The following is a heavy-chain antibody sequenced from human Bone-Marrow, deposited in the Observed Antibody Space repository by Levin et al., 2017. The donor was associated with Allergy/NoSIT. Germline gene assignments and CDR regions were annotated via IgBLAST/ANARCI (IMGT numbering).Heavy chain of an antibody. Sequence: GESLKISCAASGFTFSSYWMSWVRQAPGKGLEWVANIKQDGSEKYYVDSVKGRFTISRDNAKNSLYLQMNSLRAEDTAVYYCARDYGDYGAWYFDLWGRGTLVTVSS. CDR3: ARDYGDYGAWYFDL. V-gene: IGHV3-7*01. J-gene: IGHJ2*01. D-gene: IGHD4-17*01. CDR2: IKQDGSEK. CDR1: GFTFSSYW.